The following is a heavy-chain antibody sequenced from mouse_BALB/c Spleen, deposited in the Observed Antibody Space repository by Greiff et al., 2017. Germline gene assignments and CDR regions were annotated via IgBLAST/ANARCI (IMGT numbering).Heavy chain of an antibody. D-gene: IGHD1-2*01. V-gene: IGHV1-77*01. J-gene: IGHJ1*01. CDR2: ISPGSGST. Sequence: QVQLQQSGPELVKPGASVKMSCKASGYTFTDYVISWVKQRTGQGLEWIGEISPGSGSTYYNEKFKGKATLTADKSSNTAYMQLSSLTSEDSAVYFCARRYYGDWYFDVWGAGTTVTVSS. CDR3: ARRYYGDWYFDV. CDR1: GYTFTDYV.